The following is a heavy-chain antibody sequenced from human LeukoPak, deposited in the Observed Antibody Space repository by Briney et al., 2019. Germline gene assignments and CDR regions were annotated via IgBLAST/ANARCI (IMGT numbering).Heavy chain of an antibody. J-gene: IGHJ4*02. CDR2: IIPIFGTA. CDR1: GGTFSSYA. CDR3: AASTPSYYYGSGSYVDY. V-gene: IGHV1-69*13. Sequence: SVKVSCKASGGTFSSYAISWVRQAPGQGLEWMGGIIPIFGTANYAQKFQGRVTITADESTSTAYMELSSLRSEDTAVYYCAASTPSYYYGSGSYVDYWGQGTLVTVSS. D-gene: IGHD3-10*01.